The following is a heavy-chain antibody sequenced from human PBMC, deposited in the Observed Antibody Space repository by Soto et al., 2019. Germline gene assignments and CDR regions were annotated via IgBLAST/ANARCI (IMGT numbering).Heavy chain of an antibody. CDR2: ISNSGGNT. Sequence: PGGSLILSCVASGFTFSNYAMTWVRQAPGKGLEWVSVISNSGGNTYYADSVKGRFTISRDNSKNTFYLQMNSLRAEDTAVYYCAKDGSSSWYYFDYWGQGTLVTFS. CDR3: AKDGSSSWYYFDY. CDR1: GFTFSNYA. D-gene: IGHD6-13*01. V-gene: IGHV3-23*01. J-gene: IGHJ4*02.